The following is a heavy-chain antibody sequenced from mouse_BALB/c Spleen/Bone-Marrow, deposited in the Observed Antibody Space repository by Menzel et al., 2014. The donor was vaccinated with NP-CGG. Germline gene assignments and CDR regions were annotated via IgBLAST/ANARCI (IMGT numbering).Heavy chain of an antibody. CDR3: ARGLYSDSVY. Sequence: QVQLQQSGADLVKPGASVKLSCKASGYTFTSYWMHWVKQRPGQGLEWIGEIDPSDSYTNYNQKFKGKATLTVDRSSSTAYMQLSSLTSEDSAVYYCARGLYSDSVYWGQGTTLTVSS. V-gene: IGHV1-69*02. D-gene: IGHD2-12*01. CDR1: GYTFTSYW. CDR2: IDPSDSYT. J-gene: IGHJ2*01.